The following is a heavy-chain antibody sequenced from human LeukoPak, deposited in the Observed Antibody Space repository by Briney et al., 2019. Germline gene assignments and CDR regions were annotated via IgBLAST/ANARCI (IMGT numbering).Heavy chain of an antibody. J-gene: IGHJ4*02. D-gene: IGHD4-17*01. Sequence: SETLSLTCTVSGGSVSSGSYYWSWIRQPPGKGLEWIGYIYYSGSTNYNPPLKSRVTISVDTSKNQFSLKLSSVTAADTAVYYCARDVAGDAVDYWGQGTLVTVSS. CDR2: IYYSGST. CDR3: ARDVAGDAVDY. CDR1: GGSVSSGSYY. V-gene: IGHV4-61*01.